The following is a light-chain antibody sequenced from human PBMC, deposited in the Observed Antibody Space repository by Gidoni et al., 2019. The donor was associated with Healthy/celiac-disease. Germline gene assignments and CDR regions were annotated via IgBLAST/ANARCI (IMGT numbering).Light chain of an antibody. V-gene: IGKV1-39*01. Sequence: DIQMTQSPSSLSASVGDRVTITCRASQSISSYLNWYQQKPGKAPKLLFYAASSLQSGVPSRFSGSGSGTDFTLTIGSLQPEDFATYYCQQGYSTPLTFGGGTKVEIK. J-gene: IGKJ4*01. CDR3: QQGYSTPLT. CDR1: QSISSY. CDR2: AAS.